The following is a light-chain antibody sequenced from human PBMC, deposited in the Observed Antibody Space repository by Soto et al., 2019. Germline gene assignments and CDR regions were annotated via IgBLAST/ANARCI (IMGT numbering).Light chain of an antibody. CDR1: QSISNN. J-gene: IGKJ2*01. CDR2: AAS. Sequence: DIQMTQSPSSLSASVGDRVTITCRASQSISNNLNWYQQKPGKAPKLLIHAASSLENGVPSSFSGSGSGTDFTLTISSLQPEDFATYYCQQTYSAPYSFGQGTKLEIK. CDR3: QQTYSAPYS. V-gene: IGKV1-39*01.